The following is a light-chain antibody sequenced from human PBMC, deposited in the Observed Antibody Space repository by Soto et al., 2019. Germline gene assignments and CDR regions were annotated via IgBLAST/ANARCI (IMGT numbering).Light chain of an antibody. CDR3: QQYGSSYT. CDR1: QSVSSNY. V-gene: IGKV3-20*01. CDR2: GAA. J-gene: IGKJ2*01. Sequence: EIVMTQSPSTLSLSTGERVTLSCRASQSVSSNYVAWYQQKPGQAPRLLIYGAAIRATGLPDWFSGSGSGTDFTLTISRLEPEDFAVYYCQQYGSSYTFGQGTKVDIK.